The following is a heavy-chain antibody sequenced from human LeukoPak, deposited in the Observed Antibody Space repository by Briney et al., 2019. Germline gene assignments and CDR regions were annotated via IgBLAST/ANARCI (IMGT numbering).Heavy chain of an antibody. J-gene: IGHJ3*02. Sequence: SETLSLTCTVSGGSLNNYYWTWIRQPPGKGLEWIGYIYYSGSTNYNPSLKSRVTISVDTSKNQFSLKLSSVTAADTAVYYCARDRRYYDSSGSPDAFDIWGQGTMVTVSS. CDR1: GGSLNNYY. CDR3: ARDRRYYDSSGSPDAFDI. D-gene: IGHD3-22*01. CDR2: IYYSGST. V-gene: IGHV4-59*01.